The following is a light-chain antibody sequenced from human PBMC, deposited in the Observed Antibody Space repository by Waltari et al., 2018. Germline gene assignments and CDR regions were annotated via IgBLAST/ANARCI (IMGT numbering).Light chain of an antibody. CDR1: QSINSK. CDR3: QQYDNWPPV. CDR2: GAS. J-gene: IGKJ5*01. V-gene: IGKV3-15*01. Sequence: EIMMTQSPATRSVSPGERATLPCRASQSINSKVAWYQQKPGHSPRLLIYGASTRATGISARFSGSGSGTEFTLTIRSLQSEDVALYSCQQYDNWPPVFGQGTRLEIK.